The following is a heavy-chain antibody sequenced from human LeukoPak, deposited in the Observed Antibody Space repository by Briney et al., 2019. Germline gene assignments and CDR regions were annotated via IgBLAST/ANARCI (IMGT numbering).Heavy chain of an antibody. Sequence: PSETLSLTCTVSGGSISSGDYYWSWIRQPPGKGLEWIGYIYYSGSTYYNPSLKSRVTISVDTSKNQFSLKLSSVTAADTAVYYCARESPRCSGGSCYPWFDPWGQGTQVTVSS. D-gene: IGHD2-15*01. V-gene: IGHV4-30-4*08. CDR3: ARESPRCSGGSCYPWFDP. CDR2: IYYSGST. J-gene: IGHJ5*02. CDR1: GGSISSGDYY.